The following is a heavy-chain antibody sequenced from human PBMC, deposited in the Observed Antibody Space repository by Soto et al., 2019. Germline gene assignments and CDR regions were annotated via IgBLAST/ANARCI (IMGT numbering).Heavy chain of an antibody. CDR3: AKDLIYGYNSGRPFDS. V-gene: IGHV3-23*01. D-gene: IGHD6-19*01. J-gene: IGHJ4*02. CDR2: IGSRGDST. Sequence: EVQLLESGGGWVQPGGSLRLSCAASGFTFSSFAMSWVRQAPGKGLEWVSAIGSRGDSTYYADSVKGRFTISRDNSKNTLYLQMNSLRAEDTAVYYCAKDLIYGYNSGRPFDSWGQRTLVTVSS. CDR1: GFTFSSFA.